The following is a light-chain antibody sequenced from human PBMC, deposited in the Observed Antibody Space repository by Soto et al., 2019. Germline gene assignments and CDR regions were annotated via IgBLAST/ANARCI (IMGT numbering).Light chain of an antibody. V-gene: IGLV2-18*02. CDR1: SSDIGSYNR. Sequence: QSVLTQPPSVSGSPGHSVTISCTATSSDIGSYNRVSWYQQPPGTAPKLIIYEVTNRPSGVPDRFSGSKSGNTASLTISGLQAEDEADYYCSSYTSSYTVFGGGTKVTVL. CDR3: SSYTSSYTV. J-gene: IGLJ2*01. CDR2: EVT.